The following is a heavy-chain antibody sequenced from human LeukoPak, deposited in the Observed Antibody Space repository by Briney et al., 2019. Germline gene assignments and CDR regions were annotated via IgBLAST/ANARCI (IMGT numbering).Heavy chain of an antibody. J-gene: IGHJ4*02. D-gene: IGHD3-22*01. CDR2: ITGSVGST. V-gene: IGHV3-23*01. CDR1: GFTPCSYT. Sequence: RGSLRLSCAASGFTPCSYTTSWVRQSPREGLWWVSAITGSVGSTYYTDSARGGSTISRDNSKSTLYLRINILRAENTALYFCKKGYDYSGYLGQGRGYFDYWGQGTLVTVSS. CDR3: KKGYDYSGYLGQGRGYFDY.